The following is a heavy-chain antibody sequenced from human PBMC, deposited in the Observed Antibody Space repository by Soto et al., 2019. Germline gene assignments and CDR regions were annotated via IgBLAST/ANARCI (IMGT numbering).Heavy chain of an antibody. D-gene: IGHD3-22*01. V-gene: IGHV3-73*01. CDR2: IRSKANSYAT. Sequence: EVQLVESGGGLVQPGGSLKLSCAASGFTFSGSAMHWVRQASGKGLEWVGRIRSKANSYATAYAASVKGRFTISRDTSKNTAYLQMKSLKTEESAVYYWTSYTYSSGYNYYYGMAVWGQGTTVTVSS. CDR3: TSYTYSSGYNYYYGMAV. CDR1: GFTFSGSA. J-gene: IGHJ6*02.